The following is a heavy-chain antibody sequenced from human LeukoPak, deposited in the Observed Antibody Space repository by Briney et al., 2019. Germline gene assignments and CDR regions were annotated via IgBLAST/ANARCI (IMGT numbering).Heavy chain of an antibody. Sequence: SEALSLTCAVYGGSFRGYYWSWIRQPPGKGLEWIGEINHSGSTNYNPSLKGRVTISLDTSMKKFSMKLNSVTAADTAVYYCASTERCSTTCPLDYWGQGTLVTVSS. D-gene: IGHD2-2*01. V-gene: IGHV4-34*01. CDR2: INHSGST. CDR3: ASTERCSTTCPLDY. J-gene: IGHJ4*02. CDR1: GGSFRGYY.